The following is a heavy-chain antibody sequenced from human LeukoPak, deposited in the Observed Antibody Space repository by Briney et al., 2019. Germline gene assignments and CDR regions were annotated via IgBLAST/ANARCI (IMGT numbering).Heavy chain of an antibody. CDR1: GFTFSSYG. D-gene: IGHD6-19*01. CDR2: ISYDGSNK. CDR3: AYSSGREDAFDI. J-gene: IGHJ3*02. V-gene: IGHV3-30*03. Sequence: GGSLRLSCAASGFTFSSYGMHWVRQAPGKGLEWVAVISYDGSNKYYADSVKGRFTISRDNSKNTLYLQMNSLRAEDTAVYCCAYSSGREDAFDIWGQGTMVTVSS.